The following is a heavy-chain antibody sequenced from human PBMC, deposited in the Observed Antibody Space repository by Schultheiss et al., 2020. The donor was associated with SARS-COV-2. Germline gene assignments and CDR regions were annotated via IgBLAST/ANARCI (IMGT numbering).Heavy chain of an antibody. J-gene: IGHJ4*02. Sequence: GGSLRLSCAASGFTFSSYAMHWVRQAPGKGLEWVAVISYDGSKKYYADSVKGRFTISRDNSKNTLYLQMNSLRAEDTAVYYCARDNWAGGLGYWGQGTLVTVSS. D-gene: IGHD3-10*01. CDR3: ARDNWAGGLGY. CDR1: GFTFSSYA. CDR2: ISYDGSKK. V-gene: IGHV3-30-3*01.